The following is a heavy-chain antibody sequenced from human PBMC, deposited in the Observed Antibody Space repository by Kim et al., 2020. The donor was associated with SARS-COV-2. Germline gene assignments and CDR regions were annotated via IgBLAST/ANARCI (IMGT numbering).Heavy chain of an antibody. CDR2: IYSGGST. CDR3: ARSDGYCSSTSCPFYYYYYYGMDV. V-gene: IGHV3-66*01. J-gene: IGHJ6*02. Sequence: LSLTCAASGFTVSSNYMSWVRQAPGKGLEWVSVIYSGGSTYYADSVKGRFTISRDNSKNTLYLQMNSLRAEDTAVYYCARSDGYCSSTSCPFYYYYYYGMDVWGQGTTVTVSS. D-gene: IGHD2-2*01. CDR1: GFTVSSNY.